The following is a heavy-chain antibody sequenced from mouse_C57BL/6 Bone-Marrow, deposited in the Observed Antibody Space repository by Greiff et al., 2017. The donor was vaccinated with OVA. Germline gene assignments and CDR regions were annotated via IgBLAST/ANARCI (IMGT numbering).Heavy chain of an antibody. J-gene: IGHJ4*01. CDR1: GFSLTSYG. CDR3: ARSPLYYYGSSSYYYAMDY. Sequence: VQLQESGPGLVQPSQSLSITCTVSGFSLTSYGVHWVRQSPGKGLEWLGVIWSGGSTDYNAAFISRLSISKDNSKSQVFFKMNSLQADDTAIYYCARSPLYYYGSSSYYYAMDYWGQGTSVTVSS. D-gene: IGHD1-1*01. V-gene: IGHV2-2*01. CDR2: IWSGGST.